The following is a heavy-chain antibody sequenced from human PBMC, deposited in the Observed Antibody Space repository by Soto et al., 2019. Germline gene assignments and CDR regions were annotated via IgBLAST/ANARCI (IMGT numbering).Heavy chain of an antibody. V-gene: IGHV4-59*12. CDR3: AREDDGGDSLDV. D-gene: IGHD2-21*02. Sequence: SETLSLTCTVSGGSISSYYWSWIRQPPGKGLEWIGYIYYSGSTNYNPSLKSRVTISVDTSKNQFSLHLTSVTVADTAVYFCAREDDGGDSLDVWGQGTTVTVSS. CDR2: IYYSGST. CDR1: GGSISSYY. J-gene: IGHJ6*02.